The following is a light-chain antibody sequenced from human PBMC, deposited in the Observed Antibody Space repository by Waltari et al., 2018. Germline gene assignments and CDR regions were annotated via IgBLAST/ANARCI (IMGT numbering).Light chain of an antibody. CDR1: SSDVGNYKR. CDR2: AVS. CDR3: SSYAGSSKGV. Sequence: QSALTQPASVSGSPGQSIPISCTGTSSDVGNYKRVSWYQQNPGKAPKLMIYAVSKRPSGVSDRFSGSKSGDMASLTISGLQPEDEAEYFCSSYAGSSKGVFGGGTKVTVL. V-gene: IGLV2-23*02. J-gene: IGLJ2*01.